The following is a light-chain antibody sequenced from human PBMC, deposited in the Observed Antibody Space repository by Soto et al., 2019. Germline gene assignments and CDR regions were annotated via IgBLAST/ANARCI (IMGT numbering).Light chain of an antibody. CDR1: QSMINW. J-gene: IGKJ1*01. Sequence: DIHMSQSPSTLSASVGDIVTITCRAAQSMINWLAWYQQKPGKAPRLVIYDASRLQSGVPSRFSGSGSGTEFNLAISSLQPDDFATYFCQQGWTFGQGTEVEIK. CDR2: DAS. CDR3: QQGWT. V-gene: IGKV1-5*01.